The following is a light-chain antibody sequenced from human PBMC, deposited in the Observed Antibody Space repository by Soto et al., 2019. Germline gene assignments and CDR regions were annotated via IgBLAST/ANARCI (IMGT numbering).Light chain of an antibody. J-gene: IGKJ1*01. Sequence: EIVFTQSPATLSSSPGERATLSCRASQTVSNKLAWYQYKPGQAPRLLIYDTSNRATGIPARFSGSGSGTDFTLTISRLEPEDFAVYYCQQYGRSPPVRFGQGTKVDIK. CDR1: QTVSNK. CDR3: QQYGRSPPVR. CDR2: DTS. V-gene: IGKV3-20*01.